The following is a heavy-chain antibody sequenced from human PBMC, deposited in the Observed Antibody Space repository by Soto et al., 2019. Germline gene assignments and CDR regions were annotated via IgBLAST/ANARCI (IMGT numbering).Heavy chain of an antibody. Sequence: SETLSLTCTVYGGSISRNAHFWGWIRQPPGKGLEWIGSIYYTGSTYYNPSLKSRLTLSVDTSNNQFSLRLNSVTAADTAVYYCFGVTSTRPFLDYWGQGTLGTVSS. V-gene: IGHV4-39*01. CDR1: GGSISRNAHF. D-gene: IGHD2-21*02. CDR3: FGVTSTRPFLDY. CDR2: IYYTGST. J-gene: IGHJ4*02.